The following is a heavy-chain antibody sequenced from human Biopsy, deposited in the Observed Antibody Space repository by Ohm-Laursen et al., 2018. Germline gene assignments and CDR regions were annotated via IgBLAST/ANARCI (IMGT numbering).Heavy chain of an antibody. CDR1: GFTLDSYA. V-gene: IGHV3-9*01. CDR2: LSLDSSRI. D-gene: IGHD4-17*01. J-gene: IGHJ6*02. CDR3: TKDLAPGGADV. Sequence: SLRLSCAASGFTLDSYAIHWVRQAPGKGLEWVSGLSLDSSRIGYADSVKGRFTVSRDNAKNSLFLQMNSLREEDTALYYCTKDLAPGGADVWGQGTPVTVS.